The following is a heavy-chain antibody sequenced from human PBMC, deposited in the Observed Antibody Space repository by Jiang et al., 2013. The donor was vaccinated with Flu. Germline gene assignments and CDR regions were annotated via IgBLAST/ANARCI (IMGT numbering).Heavy chain of an antibody. J-gene: IGHJ4*02. Sequence: GPGLVKPSETLSLTCTVSGESISISYWSWIRQPPGKGLEWIGYFYNSGSTNYNPSLKSRVTISVDTSKNQFSLKLSSVTAADTAVYYCARDSSGTYYFDYWGQGTLVTVSS. V-gene: IGHV4-59*01. CDR2: FYNSGST. CDR3: ARDSSGTYYFDY. D-gene: IGHD6-19*01. CDR1: GESISISY.